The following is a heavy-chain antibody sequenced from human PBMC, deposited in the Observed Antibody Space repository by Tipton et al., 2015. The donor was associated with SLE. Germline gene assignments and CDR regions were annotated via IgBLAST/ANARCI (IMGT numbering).Heavy chain of an antibody. CDR3: ARGADTVVY. J-gene: IGHJ4*02. V-gene: IGHV4-39*07. D-gene: IGHD5-18*01. CDR2: IYYSGCT. Sequence: TLSLTCTVSGGSISSSSYYWGWIRQPPGKGLEWIGSIYYSGCTYYNPSLKSRVTISVDTSKNQFSLKLSSVTAADTAVYYCARGADTVVYWGQGTLVTVSS. CDR1: GGSISSSSYY.